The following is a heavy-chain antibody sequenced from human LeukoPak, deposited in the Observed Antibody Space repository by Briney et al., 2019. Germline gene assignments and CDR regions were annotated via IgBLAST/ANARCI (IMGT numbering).Heavy chain of an antibody. J-gene: IGHJ4*02. D-gene: IGHD2-2*01. CDR1: GLTFNNYA. Sequence: SGGSLRLSCAVSGLTFNNYAMSWVRQAPGKGLEWVSGISGRGASKYYADSVKGRFTIYRDNSKNTLYLQMNSLRAEDTAVYYCAKGVVVAPDVTPFDYWGQGTLVTVSS. CDR3: AKGVVVAPDVTPFDY. V-gene: IGHV3-23*01. CDR2: ISGRGASK.